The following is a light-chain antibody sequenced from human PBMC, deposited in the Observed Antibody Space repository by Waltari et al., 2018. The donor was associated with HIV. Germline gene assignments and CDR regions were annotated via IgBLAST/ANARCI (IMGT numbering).Light chain of an antibody. Sequence: QSALTQPPSASGSPGQSVTLSCTRTSRDVGSFKYVSWYQQHPGKAPKLMIYDVTKWPSGVPDRVSGSKSGNTASLTVSGLQAEDEADYYCSSYGGGNTVLFGGGTRLTVL. CDR3: SSYGGGNTVL. CDR1: SRDVGSFKY. CDR2: DVT. J-gene: IGLJ3*02. V-gene: IGLV2-8*01.